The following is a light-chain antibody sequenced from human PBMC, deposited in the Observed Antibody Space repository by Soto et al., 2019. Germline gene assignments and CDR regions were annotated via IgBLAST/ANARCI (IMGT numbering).Light chain of an antibody. CDR1: QDISSY. J-gene: IGKJ1*01. V-gene: IGKV1-8*01. Sequence: AIRMTQSPSSFSASTGDRVTITCRASQDISSYLAWYQQKPGKAPKLLIYGASTLQSGVPSRFSCSGSGTDFSLTISRLQSEDFATYYCQQYYGYSWTFGQGTKVEI. CDR2: GAS. CDR3: QQYYGYSWT.